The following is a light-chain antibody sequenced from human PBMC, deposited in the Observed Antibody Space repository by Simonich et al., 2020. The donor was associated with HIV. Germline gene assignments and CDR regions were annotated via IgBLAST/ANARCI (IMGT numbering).Light chain of an antibody. Sequence: SYELTQPPSVSVSPGQTARITCSGDALPKQYAYWYQQKPGQAPVLVRYKDSERPSGVPERFSGSSSGTTVTLTISGVQADDEADYYCQSADSSGTYPRVFGGGTKLTVL. CDR3: QSADSSGTYPRV. V-gene: IGLV3-25*03. J-gene: IGLJ2*01. CDR1: ALPKQY. CDR2: KDS.